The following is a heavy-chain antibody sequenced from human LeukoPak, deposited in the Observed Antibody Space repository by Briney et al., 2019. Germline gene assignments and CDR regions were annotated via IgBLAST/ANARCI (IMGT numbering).Heavy chain of an antibody. J-gene: IGHJ6*02. D-gene: IGHD1-1*01. Sequence: ASVKVSCKASGYTFTSYDINWVRQATGQGLEWMGWMNPNSGNTGYAQKFQGRVTMTRNTSISTAYMELSSLRFEDTAVYYCARERSTTGMNYYYYGMDVWGQGTTVTVSS. CDR3: ARERSTTGMNYYYYGMDV. V-gene: IGHV1-8*01. CDR2: MNPNSGNT. CDR1: GYTFTSYD.